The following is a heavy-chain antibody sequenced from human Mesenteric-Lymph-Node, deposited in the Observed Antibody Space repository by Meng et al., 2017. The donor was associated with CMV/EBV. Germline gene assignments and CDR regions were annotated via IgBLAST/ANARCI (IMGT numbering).Heavy chain of an antibody. V-gene: IGHV1-46*01. J-gene: IGHJ6*02. CDR1: GYTFISYD. Sequence: ASVKVSCKASGYTFISYDISWVRQAPGQGLEWMGIINPSGGSVSYAQTFQGRVTMTRDTSTSTVYMELSSLRSEDTALYYCARDKIFVQDIVVIPSATTGMDVWGQGTMVTVSS. CDR3: ARDKIFVQDIVVIPSATTGMDV. D-gene: IGHD2-2*01. CDR2: INPSGGSV.